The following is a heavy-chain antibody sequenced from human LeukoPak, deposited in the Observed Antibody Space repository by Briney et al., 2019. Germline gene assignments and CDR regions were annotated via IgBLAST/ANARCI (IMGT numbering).Heavy chain of an antibody. J-gene: IGHJ4*02. D-gene: IGHD6-19*01. Sequence: GGSLRLSFAASGFTFSSYAMSWFRQAPGKGLEWVSAISGSGGSTYYADSVKGRFTISRDNSKNTLYLQMNSLRAEDTAVYYCANSIAVAGTAFDYWGQGTLVTVSS. CDR1: GFTFSSYA. CDR3: ANSIAVAGTAFDY. V-gene: IGHV3-23*01. CDR2: ISGSGGST.